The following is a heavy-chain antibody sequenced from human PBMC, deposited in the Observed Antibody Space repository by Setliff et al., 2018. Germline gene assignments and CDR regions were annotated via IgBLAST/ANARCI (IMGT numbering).Heavy chain of an antibody. CDR1: GFTFSSYW. Sequence: PGGSLRLSCAASGFTFSSYWMHWVRQAPGKGLVWVSRINSDGSSTSYADSVKGRFTIARDNSRDTVFLQMNNVRTEDTALYYCARGEKYYSDSSGYSLDFWGQGTLVTVSS. V-gene: IGHV3-74*01. CDR2: INSDGSST. D-gene: IGHD3-22*01. CDR3: ARGEKYYSDSSGYSLDF. J-gene: IGHJ4*02.